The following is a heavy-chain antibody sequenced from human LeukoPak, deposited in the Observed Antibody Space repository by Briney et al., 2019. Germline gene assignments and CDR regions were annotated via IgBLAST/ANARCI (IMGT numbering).Heavy chain of an antibody. CDR2: ISYTGST. V-gene: IGHV4-59*08. CDR3: ARAVTGTSLVDF. Sequence: PSETLSLTCTISGGSIGSDHWSWIRQAPGEGLKWIGYISYTGSTSYNPSLRSRVTISLNTPENQFSLRLTSVTAADTAVYYCARAVTGTSLVDFWGQGTLVAVSS. CDR1: GGSIGSDH. J-gene: IGHJ4*02. D-gene: IGHD6-19*01.